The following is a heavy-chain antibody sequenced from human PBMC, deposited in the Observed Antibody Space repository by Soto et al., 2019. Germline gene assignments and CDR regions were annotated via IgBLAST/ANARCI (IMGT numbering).Heavy chain of an antibody. D-gene: IGHD5-12*01. V-gene: IGHV1-2*02. CDR3: ARESGGATATLDYYYFYMDV. CDR1: GYRFSDYY. J-gene: IGHJ6*03. CDR2: MNPNSGDT. Sequence: QVQLVQSGAEVKKPGASVTVSCKASGYRFSDYYLHWVRQAPGQGPEWMGWMNPNSGDTKYAQKFTGRVTMTRDTSVRTAFMELNWLKSDDTAVYYCARESGGATATLDYYYFYMDVWGIGTTVTGSS.